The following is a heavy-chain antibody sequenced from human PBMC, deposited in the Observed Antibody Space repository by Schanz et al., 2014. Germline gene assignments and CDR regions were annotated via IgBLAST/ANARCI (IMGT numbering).Heavy chain of an antibody. CDR2: INGSGNAT. V-gene: IGHV3-21*04. J-gene: IGHJ4*02. D-gene: IGHD6-13*01. CDR3: ARLDSSSWYPRY. Sequence: VHLVESGGGVVQPGRSLRLSCAASGFTFSSYGLHWVRQAPGKGLEWVAAINGSGNATYYADSVKGRFTTSRDNGKKSMYLQMNSLRAEDTAVYYCARLDSSSWYPRYWGQGTLVTVSS. CDR1: GFTFSSYG.